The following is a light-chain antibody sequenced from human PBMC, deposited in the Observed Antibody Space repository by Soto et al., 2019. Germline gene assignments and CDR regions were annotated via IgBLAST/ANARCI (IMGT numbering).Light chain of an antibody. J-gene: IGLJ2*01. CDR2: EVS. Sequence: QSVLTQPPSASGSPGQSVTISCTGTSSDVGTYNYVSWYQHHPGKAPKLIIYEVSKRPSGVPDRFSGSKSGNTASLTVSGLQAEDEADYYCSSYGGSDNVVFGGGTQLT. CDR1: SSDVGTYNY. CDR3: SSYGGSDNVV. V-gene: IGLV2-8*01.